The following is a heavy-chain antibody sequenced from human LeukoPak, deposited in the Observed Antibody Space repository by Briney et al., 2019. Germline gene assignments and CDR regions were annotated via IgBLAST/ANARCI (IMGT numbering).Heavy chain of an antibody. CDR2: ITTSSNYI. CDR1: GFTFSSYS. Sequence: GGSLRLSCAVSGFTFSSYSMTWVRQAPGKGLEWVSSITTSSNYIDYADSVKGRFTISRDNAKNSLYLQTNSLRAEDTAVYYCARDLNFWSSYSTRGFDYWGQGTLVTVSS. CDR3: ARDLNFWSSYSTRGFDY. V-gene: IGHV3-21*01. J-gene: IGHJ4*02. D-gene: IGHD3-3*01.